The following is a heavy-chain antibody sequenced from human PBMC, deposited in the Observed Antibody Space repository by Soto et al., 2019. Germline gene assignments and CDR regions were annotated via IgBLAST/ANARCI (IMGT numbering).Heavy chain of an antibody. J-gene: IGHJ6*03. V-gene: IGHV4-59*01. Sequence: SETLSLTCTVSGGSISSYYWSWIRQPPGKGLEWIGYIYYSGSTNYNPSLKSRVTISVDTSKNQFSLKLSSVTAADTAVYYCAASRVRLQFYYYMDVWGKGTTVTVSS. CDR3: AASRVRLQFYYYMDV. CDR2: IYYSGST. CDR1: GGSISSYY. D-gene: IGHD1-1*01.